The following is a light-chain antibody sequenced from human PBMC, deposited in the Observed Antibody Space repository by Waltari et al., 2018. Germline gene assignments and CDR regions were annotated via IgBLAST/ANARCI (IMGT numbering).Light chain of an antibody. J-gene: IGKJ4*01. V-gene: IGKV3-15*01. CDR1: ESVNSD. CDR2: ASS. CDR3: QQYNKWPPT. Sequence: EVLLTQSPVTLSVSPGAPATLSCRASESVNSDLAWYYQKPGQAPRLLMYASSARATGVPVRFTGSGFDTDFTLTISSLQSEDLGIYHCQQYNKWPPTFGGGTKVEIK.